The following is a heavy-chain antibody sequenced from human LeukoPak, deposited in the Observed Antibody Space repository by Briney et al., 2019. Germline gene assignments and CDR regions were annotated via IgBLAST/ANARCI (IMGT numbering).Heavy chain of an antibody. CDR2: INWNGGST. CDR3: AKLAHYDSSGYYY. D-gene: IGHD3-22*01. J-gene: IGHJ4*02. CDR1: GFTFYDYG. V-gene: IGHV3-20*04. Sequence: GGSLRLSCAASGFTFYDYGMSWVRQVPGKGLEWVSGINWNGGSTGYADSVKGRFTISRDNAKNSLYLQMNRLRAEDTAVYYCAKLAHYDSSGYYYWGQGTLVTVSS.